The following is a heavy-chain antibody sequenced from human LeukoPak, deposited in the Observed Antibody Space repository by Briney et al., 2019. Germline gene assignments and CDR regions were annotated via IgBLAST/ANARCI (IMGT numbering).Heavy chain of an antibody. CDR3: VRDSPGYGAYDFD. D-gene: IGHD5-12*01. J-gene: IGHJ4*02. V-gene: IGHV3-7*01. CDR2: IKEDGSAK. Sequence: GGSPRLSCAAPGFTFCSYWMSWVRQAPGKRLEWVANIKEDGSAKYYVDSVKGRFTISRDNAKNSLYLQMNNLSAEDTAVYYCVRDSPGYGAYDFDWGQGTLVTVSS. CDR1: GFTFCSYW.